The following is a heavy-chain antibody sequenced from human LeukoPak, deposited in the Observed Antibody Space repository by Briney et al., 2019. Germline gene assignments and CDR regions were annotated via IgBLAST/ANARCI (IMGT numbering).Heavy chain of an antibody. V-gene: IGHV3-53*04. J-gene: IGHJ5*02. D-gene: IGHD6-19*01. CDR1: GFTVSSNY. CDR2: IYSGGST. CDR3: ARVAVAGGEYNWFDP. Sequence: GGSLRLSCAASGFTVSSNYMSWVRQAPGKGLEWVSVIYSGGSTYYADSVKGRFTISRHNSKNTLYLQMNSLRAEDTAVYYCARVAVAGGEYNWFDPWGQGTLVTVSS.